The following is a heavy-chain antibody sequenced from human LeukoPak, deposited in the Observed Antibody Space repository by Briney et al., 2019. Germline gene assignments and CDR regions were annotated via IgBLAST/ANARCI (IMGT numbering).Heavy chain of an antibody. CDR2: IYHNGIT. D-gene: IGHD3-10*01. CDR3: ARDAVRGDGMDV. CDR1: GGSISSYY. Sequence: PSETLPITCTVSGGSISSYYWSWIRQPPEKGLEWIGYIYHNGITQYNPSLRSRVTISVDTSKNQFSLKLRSVTAADTAVYYCARDAVRGDGMDVWGQGTPVTVSS. J-gene: IGHJ6*02. V-gene: IGHV4-59*01.